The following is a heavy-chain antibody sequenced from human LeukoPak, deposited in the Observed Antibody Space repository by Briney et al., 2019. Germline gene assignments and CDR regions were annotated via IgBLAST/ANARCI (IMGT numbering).Heavy chain of an antibody. CDR1: GGSFSGYY. CDR2: INHSGST. CDR3: ARSYGDYALGWFDP. J-gene: IGHJ5*02. V-gene: IGHV4-34*01. Sequence: PSETLSLTCAVYGGSFSGYYWSWIRQPPGKGLEWIGEINHSGSTNYNPSLKSRVTISVDTSKNQFSLKLGSVTAADTAVYYCARSYGDYALGWFDPWGQGTLVTVSS. D-gene: IGHD4-17*01.